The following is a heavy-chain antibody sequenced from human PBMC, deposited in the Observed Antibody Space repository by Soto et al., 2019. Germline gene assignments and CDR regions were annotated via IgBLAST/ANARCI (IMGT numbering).Heavy chain of an antibody. Sequence: PSETMAITCAVSGDSIWSGKKDWSWIRQAPGKGLEWIGYIFSSGTTYYNPSLKSRLTMSLDTSQNQFSLKLNSVTAADTAVFFCAGAPPLLDFYSALEFGGKGPTVPGFS. D-gene: IGHD2-15*01. CDR1: GDSIWSGKKD. CDR2: IFSSGTT. V-gene: IGHV4-30-4*02. CDR3: AGAPPLLDFYSALEF. J-gene: IGHJ6*03.